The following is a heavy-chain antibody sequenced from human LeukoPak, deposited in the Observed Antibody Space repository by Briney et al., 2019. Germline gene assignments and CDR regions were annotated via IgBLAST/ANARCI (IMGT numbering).Heavy chain of an antibody. CDR3: ARDATTVTNGGGDY. J-gene: IGHJ4*02. Sequence: QPGGSLRLSCAASGFTVSSNYMSWVRQAPGKGLEWVSVIYSGGSTYYADSVKGRFTISRDNSKNTLYLQMNSLRAEDTAVYYCARDATTVTNGGGDYWGQGTLVTVSS. CDR2: IYSGGST. D-gene: IGHD4-17*01. V-gene: IGHV3-53*01. CDR1: GFTVSSNY.